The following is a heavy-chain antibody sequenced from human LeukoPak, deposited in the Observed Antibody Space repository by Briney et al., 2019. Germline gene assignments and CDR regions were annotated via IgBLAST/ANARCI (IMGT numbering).Heavy chain of an antibody. V-gene: IGHV4-59*01. CDR1: GGSISSYY. D-gene: IGHD6-19*01. CDR3: ARGSGWHYYYYYMDV. J-gene: IGHJ6*03. Sequence: SETLSLTCTVSGGSISSYYWSWIRQPPGKGLEWIGYIYYSGSTSYNPSLKSRVTISLDTSKNQFSLKLSSVTAADTAVYYCARGSGWHYYYYYMDVWGKGTTVTVSS. CDR2: IYYSGST.